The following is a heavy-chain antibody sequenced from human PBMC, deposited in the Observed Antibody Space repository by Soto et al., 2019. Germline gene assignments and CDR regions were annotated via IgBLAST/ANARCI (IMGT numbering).Heavy chain of an antibody. V-gene: IGHV1-69*13. Sequence: SVKVSCKASGGTFSSYAISWVRQAPGQGLEWMGGIIPIFGAANYAQKFQGRVTITADESTSTAYMELSSLRSEDTAVYYCARTARYCSSTSCYIPWFDPWGQGTLVTVSS. CDR2: IIPIFGAA. J-gene: IGHJ5*02. CDR1: GGTFSSYA. CDR3: ARTARYCSSTSCYIPWFDP. D-gene: IGHD2-2*02.